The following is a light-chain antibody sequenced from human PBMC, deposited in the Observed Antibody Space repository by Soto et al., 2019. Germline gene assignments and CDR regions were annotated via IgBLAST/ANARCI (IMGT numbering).Light chain of an antibody. Sequence: QSALTQPASVSGSPGQSITIPCTGTSSDVGGYNYVSWYQQHPGKAPKLMIYDVSNRPSGVSNRFSGSKSGNTASLTISGLQAEDEADYYCRSYASSSTEVFGTGTKLTVL. V-gene: IGLV2-14*01. CDR2: DVS. CDR3: RSYASSSTEV. CDR1: SSDVGGYNY. J-gene: IGLJ1*01.